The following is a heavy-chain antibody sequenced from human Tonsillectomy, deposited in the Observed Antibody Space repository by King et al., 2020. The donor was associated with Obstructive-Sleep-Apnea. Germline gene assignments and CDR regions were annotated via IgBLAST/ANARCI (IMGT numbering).Heavy chain of an antibody. V-gene: IGHV2-26*01. D-gene: IGHD3-22*01. CDR2: IFSNDEK. J-gene: IGHJ4*02. Sequence: VTLKESGPVLVKPTETLTLTCTVSVFSLSNARVGVRWIRQPPGKALEWLAHIFSNDEKSYNTSLRSRLTISKDTSKSQVVLSMTNMDPVDTATYYCARMRYYYDSSGYHTYYFDYWGQGTLVTVSS. CDR3: ARMRYYYDSSGYHTYYFDY. CDR1: VFSLSNARVG.